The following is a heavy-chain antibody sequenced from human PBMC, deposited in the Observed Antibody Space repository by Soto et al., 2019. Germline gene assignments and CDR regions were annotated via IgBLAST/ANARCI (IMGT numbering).Heavy chain of an antibody. J-gene: IGHJ4*02. D-gene: IGHD2-2*01. CDR2: ISNAGSNK. CDR1: GFTFSYYG. CDR3: AYDLDCGRTRCQFWAPGY. V-gene: IGHV3-30*03. Sequence: QVQLVESGGGVVQPGKSLRLSCAASGFTFSYYGMHWVRQAPGKGLEWVARISNAGSNKYYADSLKGRFTISRDNSKNTSYLPMTLPTAEVTAVYYCAYDLDCGRTRCQFWAPGYWGQGTLVIVSS.